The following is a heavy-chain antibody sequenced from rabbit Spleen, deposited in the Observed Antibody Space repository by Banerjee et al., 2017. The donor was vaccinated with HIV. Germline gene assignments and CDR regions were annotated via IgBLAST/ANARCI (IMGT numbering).Heavy chain of an antibody. CDR1: GFDFSSYG. V-gene: IGHV1S47*01. Sequence: QEQLVESGGGLVQPGGSLKLSCKASGFDFSSYGVSWVRQAPGKGLEWIGYRDPIFVITYYANWVNGRFTISSHNAQNMLYLQLNSLTAADTATYFCVREVAAKLNLWGQGTLVTVS. CDR2: RDPIFVIT. D-gene: IGHD4-1*01. CDR3: VREVAAKLNL. J-gene: IGHJ4*01.